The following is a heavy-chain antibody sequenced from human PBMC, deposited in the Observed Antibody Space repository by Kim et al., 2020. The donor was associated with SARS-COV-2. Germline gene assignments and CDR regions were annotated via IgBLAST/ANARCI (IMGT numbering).Heavy chain of an antibody. CDR3: TRVPGTNFGFWDAFDV. CDR1: GFTFSDSP. V-gene: IGHV3-73*01. CDR2: IRSKGYKYST. D-gene: IGHD6-13*01. J-gene: IGHJ3*01. Sequence: GGSLRLSCAASGFTFSDSPIHWVRQASGKGLEWVGRIRSKGYKYSTSYAVSVKGRITIARDDSESTAYLQMNSLKAEDTAVYYCTRVPGTNFGFWDAFDVWGQGTMVTVSS.